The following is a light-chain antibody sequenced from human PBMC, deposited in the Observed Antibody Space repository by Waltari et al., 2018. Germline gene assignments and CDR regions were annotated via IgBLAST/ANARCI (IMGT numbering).Light chain of an antibody. J-gene: IGLJ2*01. CDR1: ALPKKY. V-gene: IGLV3-25*03. CDR3: LSPETRGSWV. Sequence: SSELTQSPSVSLSPGQTARITCSVDALPKKYAYWYQKKPGQAPVLIIFKDRERPSGIPERFSGSTSGTTVTLTITGVQAEDEADYYCLSPETRGSWVFGGGTKLTVL. CDR2: KDR.